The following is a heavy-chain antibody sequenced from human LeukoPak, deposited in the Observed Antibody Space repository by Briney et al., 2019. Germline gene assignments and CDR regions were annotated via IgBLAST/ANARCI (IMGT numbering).Heavy chain of an antibody. V-gene: IGHV4-4*07. Sequence: PSETLSLTCTVSGGSISSYYWSWIRQPAGKGLEWIGRIYTSGSTNYNPSLKSRVTMSVDTSKNQFSPKLSSVTAADTAVYYCARDSLVWSGYYNWFDPWGQGTLVTVSS. D-gene: IGHD3-3*01. CDR2: IYTSGST. CDR1: GGSISSYY. CDR3: ARDSLVWSGYYNWFDP. J-gene: IGHJ5*02.